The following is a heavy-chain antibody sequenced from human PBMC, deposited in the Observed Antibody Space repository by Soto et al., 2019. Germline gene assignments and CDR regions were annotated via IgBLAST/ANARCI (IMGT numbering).Heavy chain of an antibody. CDR2: ISYDGSNK. J-gene: IGHJ6*02. Sequence: QVQLVESGGGVVQPGRSLRLSCAASGFTFSNHGMHWDRQAPGKGLEWVAVISYDGSNKNYAASVKGRFAISRDNFENTLYLQMNSLRPEDTALYYCAKVGEYGDYLDYGMDVWGQGTTVIVSS. V-gene: IGHV3-30*18. CDR3: AKVGEYGDYLDYGMDV. D-gene: IGHD4-17*01. CDR1: GFTFSNHG.